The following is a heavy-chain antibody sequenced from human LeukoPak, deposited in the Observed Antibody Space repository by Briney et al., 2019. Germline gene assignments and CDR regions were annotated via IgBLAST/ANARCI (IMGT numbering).Heavy chain of an antibody. V-gene: IGHV4-39*07. CDR1: GDSFTSVTDY. J-gene: IGHJ4*02. Sequence: PSETLSLTCTVSGDSFTSVTDYWAWIRQPPGKGLEWIASGDYSGGTYYNPSLESRVTISVDTSKNQFSLKLSSVTAADTAVYYCARVEAAAGFAYWGQGTLVTVSS. CDR3: ARVEAAAGFAY. D-gene: IGHD6-13*01. CDR2: GDYSGGT.